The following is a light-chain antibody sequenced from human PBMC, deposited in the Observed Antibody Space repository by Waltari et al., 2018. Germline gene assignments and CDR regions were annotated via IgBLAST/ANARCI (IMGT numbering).Light chain of an antibody. CDR1: QSISVW. J-gene: IGKJ4*01. V-gene: IGKV1-5*03. CDR3: QHYNSYPLT. CDR2: KAS. Sequence: DIQMTQSPSTLSASVVDRVTITCRASQSISVWLAWYQQKPGKAPNLLIFKASSLESGVPSRFSGSGSGTEFTLTISSLQPDDFATYYCQHYNSYPLTFGGGTKVEIK.